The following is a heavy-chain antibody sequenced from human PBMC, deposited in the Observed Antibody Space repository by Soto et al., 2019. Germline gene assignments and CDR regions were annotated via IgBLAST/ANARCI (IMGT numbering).Heavy chain of an antibody. CDR3: ARAGYSTKKNAFDI. J-gene: IGHJ3*02. CDR1: GFTFSSYN. V-gene: IGHV3-21*01. Sequence: GGSLRLSCAASGFTFSSYNMNWVRQAPGKGLEWVSSISSSSSYIYYADSVKGRFTISRDNAKNSLYLQMNSLRAEDTAVYYCARAGYSTKKNAFDIWGQGTMVTVSS. CDR2: ISSSSSYI. D-gene: IGHD6-13*01.